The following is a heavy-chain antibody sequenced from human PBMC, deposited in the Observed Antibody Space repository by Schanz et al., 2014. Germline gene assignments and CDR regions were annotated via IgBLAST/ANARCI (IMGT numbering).Heavy chain of an antibody. D-gene: IGHD3-16*01. Sequence: EVQLLESGGGLVQPGGSLRLSCVASGFNFSAYWMSWVRQAPGKGLEWVANIKQDGSERYYVDSVKGRFTISRDNSKNTLSLQMNSLRAEDTAVYYCAKIGYGGLLNYYIDHWGQGTLVTVSS. CDR1: GFNFSAYW. V-gene: IGHV3-7*01. CDR2: IKQDGSER. CDR3: AKIGYGGLLNYYIDH. J-gene: IGHJ4*02.